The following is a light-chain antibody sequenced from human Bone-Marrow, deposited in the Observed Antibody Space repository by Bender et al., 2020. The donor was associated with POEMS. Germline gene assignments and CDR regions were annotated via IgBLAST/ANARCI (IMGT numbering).Light chain of an antibody. CDR3: YSYTSSSTYV. V-gene: IGLV2-14*02. CDR1: SRNVGIKNF. J-gene: IGLJ1*01. CDR2: EGS. Sequence: QSALTQPASVSGSPGQSISISCTATSRNVGIKNFVSCYQHHPGRVPKVVIYEGSRRPSGVSGRFSGPKSDNTASLTISGLQAEDEADYFCYSYTSSSTYVFGTGTKVTVL.